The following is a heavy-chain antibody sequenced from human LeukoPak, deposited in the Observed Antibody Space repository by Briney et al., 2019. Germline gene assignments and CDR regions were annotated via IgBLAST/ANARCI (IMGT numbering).Heavy chain of an antibody. D-gene: IGHD6-19*01. CDR1: GFTISSYA. CDR3: AKESRTIAVAGADY. CDR2: ISGGGGTT. J-gene: IGHJ4*02. V-gene: IGHV3-23*01. Sequence: PGVSLRLSCAASGFTISSYAMSWVRQAPGKGLEWVTAISGGGGTTYYADSVKGRFTISRDNSKNMLYLQMNSLRAEDTAVYYCAKESRTIAVAGADYWGQGTLVTVSS.